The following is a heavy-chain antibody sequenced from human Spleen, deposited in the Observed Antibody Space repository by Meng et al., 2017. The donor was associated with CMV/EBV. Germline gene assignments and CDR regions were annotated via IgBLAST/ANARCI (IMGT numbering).Heavy chain of an antibody. Sequence: GGSLRLSCAASGFTFSSYVMHWVRQAPGKGLEWVAFTRYDGIYKYYADSVKGRFTISRDNSKDTLYVQMNSLRAEDTAVYYCAKDLGSQTTLPGIDYWGQGTLVTVSS. CDR3: AKDLGSQTTLPGIDY. CDR1: GFTFSSYV. CDR2: TRYDGIYK. D-gene: IGHD4-11*01. V-gene: IGHV3-30*02. J-gene: IGHJ4*02.